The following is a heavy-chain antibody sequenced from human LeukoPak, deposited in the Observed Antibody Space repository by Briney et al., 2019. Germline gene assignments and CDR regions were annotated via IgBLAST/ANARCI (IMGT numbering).Heavy chain of an antibody. CDR2: INHSGST. J-gene: IGHJ4*02. CDR3: ARKGGSSGYYSDY. CDR1: GGSFSGYY. Sequence: SETLSLTCAVYGGSFSGYYWSWIRQPPGKGLEWIGEINHSGSTNYNPSLKSRVTISVDTSKNQFSLKLSSVTAADTAVYYCARKGGSSGYYSDYWGQGTLVTVSS. D-gene: IGHD3-22*01. V-gene: IGHV4-34*01.